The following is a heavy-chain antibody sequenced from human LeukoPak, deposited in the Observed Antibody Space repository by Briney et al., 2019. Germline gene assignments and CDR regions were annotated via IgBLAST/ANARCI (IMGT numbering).Heavy chain of an antibody. CDR3: AEDLNGYGASRGYLDD. Sequence: PGGSLTLSCAASGFTFSSYGMQWVRQAPGKGLEWVAVISYDGSNKYYADSVKGRFTISRDNSKNTLYLQMNSLRVEETAVYYCAEDLNGYGASRGYLDDWGQGTLVTVSS. V-gene: IGHV3-30*18. CDR1: GFTFSSYG. CDR2: ISYDGSNK. D-gene: IGHD4-17*01. J-gene: IGHJ4*02.